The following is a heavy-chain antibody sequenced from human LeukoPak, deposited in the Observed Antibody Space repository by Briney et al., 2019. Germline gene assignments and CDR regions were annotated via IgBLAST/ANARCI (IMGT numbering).Heavy chain of an antibody. CDR3: ASHHAQESWFDP. V-gene: IGHV1-2*02. J-gene: IGHJ5*02. D-gene: IGHD1-14*01. Sequence: ASVKVSCKASGYTFTSYGISWVRQAPGQGLEWMGWINPNSGGTNYAQKFQGRVTMTRDTSISTAYMELSRLRSDDTAVYYCASHHAQESWFDPWGQGTLVTVSS. CDR2: INPNSGGT. CDR1: GYTFTSYG.